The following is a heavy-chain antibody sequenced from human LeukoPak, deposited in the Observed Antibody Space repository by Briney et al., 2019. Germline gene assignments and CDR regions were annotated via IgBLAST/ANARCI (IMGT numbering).Heavy chain of an antibody. CDR3: ARLYYYDSSGYPIKDAFDI. CDR1: GYSFTSYW. V-gene: IGHV5-51*01. J-gene: IGHJ3*02. Sequence: GESLKISCKGSGYSFTSYWIGWVRQMPGKGLGWMGIIYPGDSDTRYSPSFQGQVTISADKSISTAYLQWSSLKASDTAMYYCARLYYYDSSGYPIKDAFDIWGQGTMVTVSS. D-gene: IGHD3-22*01. CDR2: IYPGDSDT.